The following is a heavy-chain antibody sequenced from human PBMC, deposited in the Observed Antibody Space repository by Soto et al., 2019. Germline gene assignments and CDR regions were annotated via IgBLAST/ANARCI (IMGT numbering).Heavy chain of an antibody. V-gene: IGHV3-33*01. CDR3: ARLPAYGYIWGSYLPDY. CDR2: IWYDGSNK. J-gene: IGHJ4*02. Sequence: PGGSLRLSCAASGFTFSSYGMHWVRQAPGKGLEWVAVIWYDGSNKYYADSVKGRFTISRDNSKNTLYLQMNSLGAEDTAVYYCARLPAYGYIWGSYLPDYWGQGTLVTVSS. CDR1: GFTFSSYG. D-gene: IGHD3-16*02.